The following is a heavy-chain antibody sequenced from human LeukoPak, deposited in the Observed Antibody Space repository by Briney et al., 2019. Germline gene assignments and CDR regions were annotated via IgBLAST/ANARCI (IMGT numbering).Heavy chain of an antibody. J-gene: IGHJ4*02. CDR3: VRGLGGSYSDY. Sequence: SETLSLTCAVYGGSFSGYYWSWIRQPPGKGLEWIGEINHSGSTNYNPSLKSRVTISVDTSKNQSSLKLSSVTAADTAVYYCVRGLGGSYSDYWGQGTLVTVSS. CDR2: INHSGST. V-gene: IGHV4-34*01. D-gene: IGHD1-26*01. CDR1: GGSFSGYY.